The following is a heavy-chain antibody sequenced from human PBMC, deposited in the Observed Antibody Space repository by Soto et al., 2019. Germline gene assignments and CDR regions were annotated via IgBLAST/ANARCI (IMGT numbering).Heavy chain of an antibody. D-gene: IGHD3-16*02. CDR1: GFPVSSNY. V-gene: IGHV3-66*01. J-gene: IGHJ6*02. Sequence: PGRSLRLACTASGFPVSSNYMSWVRPAPGKGLEWVSVIYSGGSTYYADSVKGRFTISRDNSKNTLYLQMNSLRAEDTAVYYCARDRAGYYDYVWGSYRYYGMDVWGQGTTVTVSS. CDR3: ARDRAGYYDYVWGSYRYYGMDV. CDR2: IYSGGST.